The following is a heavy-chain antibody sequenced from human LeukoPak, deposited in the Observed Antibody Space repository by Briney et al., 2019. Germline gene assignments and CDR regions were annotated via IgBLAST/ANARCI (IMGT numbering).Heavy chain of an antibody. Sequence: QTGGSLRLSCAASGFTFSGYAMSWVRQAPGKGLEWVSAITRGGEVTYYADSVKGRFSISRDNSKNTLYLQMSSLRGEDTAMYYCAHCDYDGNAGPYDHWGQGTLVTVSA. CDR1: GFTFSGYA. CDR3: AHCDYDGNAGPYDH. J-gene: IGHJ4*02. D-gene: IGHD4-23*01. CDR2: ITRGGEVT. V-gene: IGHV3-23*01.